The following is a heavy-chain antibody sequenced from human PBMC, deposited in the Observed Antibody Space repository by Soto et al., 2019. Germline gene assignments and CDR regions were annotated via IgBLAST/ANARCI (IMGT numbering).Heavy chain of an antibody. V-gene: IGHV1-18*01. CDR2: ISGYNGNT. CDR1: GYSFHTYA. CDR3: AREYGMDV. J-gene: IGHJ6*02. Sequence: QVQLVQSGAEVKKPGASVNVSCKASGYSFHTYAISWVRQAPGQGLEWVGWISGYNGNTNYAQKFQGRLTLTRDTSTKTAFMELRSLTGDDTAVYSCAREYGMDVWGQGTTVTVSS.